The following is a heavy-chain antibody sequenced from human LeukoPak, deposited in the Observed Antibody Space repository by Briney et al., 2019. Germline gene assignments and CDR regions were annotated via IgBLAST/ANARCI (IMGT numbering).Heavy chain of an antibody. J-gene: IGHJ4*02. CDR1: GFTFSIDW. CDR2: INQDGSEK. D-gene: IGHD3-22*01. Sequence: GGSDRLSCAASGFTFSIDWMSWARQPPGKGLEWVAKINQDGSEKYYVDSVKGRFTISRDNAKNSLYLQMNSLRAEDTAVYYCARGTYYYDSWGQGTLVTDSS. CDR3: ARGTYYYDS. V-gene: IGHV3-7*05.